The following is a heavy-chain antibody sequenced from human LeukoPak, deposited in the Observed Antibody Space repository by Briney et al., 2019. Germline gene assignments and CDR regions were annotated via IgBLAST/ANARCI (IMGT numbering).Heavy chain of an antibody. D-gene: IGHD3-3*01. CDR1: GGSISSYY. CDR3: ASQGIRFLEWLFGAFDI. Sequence: SETLSLTCTVSGGSISSYYWSWIRQPPGKGLEWIGYIYYSGSTNYNPSLKSRVTISVDTSKNQFSLKLSSVTAADTAVYYCASQGIRFLEWLFGAFDIWGQGTMVTVSS. CDR2: IYYSGST. J-gene: IGHJ3*02. V-gene: IGHV4-59*08.